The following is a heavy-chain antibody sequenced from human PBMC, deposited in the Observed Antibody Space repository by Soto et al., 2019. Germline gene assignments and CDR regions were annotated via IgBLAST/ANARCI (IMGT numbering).Heavy chain of an antibody. CDR2: ISTDGSTT. CDR3: VRGYCSGSTCFY. D-gene: IGHD2-15*01. CDR1: GFTFSSSS. V-gene: IGHV3-74*01. Sequence: EVQLVESGGGLVQPGGSLRLSCAASGFTFSSSSMHWVRQAPGKGLVWVSHISTDGSTTSYANSVRGRFTISRDNAENTLYLQMNSLRAEDTDVYYCVRGYCSGSTCFYWGQGTLVTVSS. J-gene: IGHJ4*02.